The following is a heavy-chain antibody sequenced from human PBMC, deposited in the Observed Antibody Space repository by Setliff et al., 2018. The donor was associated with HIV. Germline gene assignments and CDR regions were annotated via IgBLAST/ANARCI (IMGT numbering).Heavy chain of an antibody. J-gene: IGHJ4*02. V-gene: IGHV4-39*01. CDR3: ASGVVPAAIPRARYYFDY. D-gene: IGHD2-2*02. Sequence: ASGTLSLTCTVSGGSISSSSYYWGWIRQPPGKGLEWIGSIYYSGSTYYNPSLKSRVTISVDTSKNQFSLKLSSVTAADTAVYYCASGVVPAAIPRARYYFDYWGQGTLVTVSS. CDR2: IYYSGST. CDR1: GGSISSSSYY.